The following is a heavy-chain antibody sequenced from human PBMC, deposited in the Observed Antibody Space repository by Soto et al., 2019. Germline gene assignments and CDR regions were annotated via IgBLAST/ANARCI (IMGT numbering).Heavy chain of an antibody. V-gene: IGHV3-23*01. CDR2: ISGSGGST. CDR3: AKTPLRLGELSLSLRYFDY. D-gene: IGHD3-16*02. CDR1: GFTFSSYA. J-gene: IGHJ4*02. Sequence: GGSLRLSCAASGFTFSSYAMSWVRQAPGKGLEWVSAISGSGGSTYYADSVKGRFTISRDNSKNTLYLQMNSLRAEDTAVYYCAKTPLRLGELSLSLRYFDYWGQGTLVTVSS.